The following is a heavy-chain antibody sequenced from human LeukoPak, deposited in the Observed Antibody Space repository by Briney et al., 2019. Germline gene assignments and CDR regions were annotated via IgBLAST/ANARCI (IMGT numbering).Heavy chain of an antibody. D-gene: IGHD6-19*01. J-gene: IGHJ5*02. CDR2: ISSSGSYR. CDR1: GFIFSSYS. V-gene: IGHV3-21*01. CDR3: XRDXEAXXXXAGTFWFDP. Sequence: KPGGSLRLSCAASGFIFSSYSMNWVRQAPGKGLEWVSSISSSGSYRDYADSVKGRFTISRDNAKNSLYLQMSSLRAEDTAVYFCXRDXEAXXXXAGTFWFDPWGQGTLVTVSS.